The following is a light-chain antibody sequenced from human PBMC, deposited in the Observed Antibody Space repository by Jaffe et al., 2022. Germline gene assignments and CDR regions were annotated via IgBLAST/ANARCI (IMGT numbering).Light chain of an antibody. CDR1: TSNVGGFY. CDR2: TNN. CDR3: AAWDDSLRGVV. J-gene: IGLJ2*01. Sequence: QSVLTQPPSESGTPGQRVTIPCSGSTSNVGGFYVYWFQQVPGKAPKLLIQTNNQRPSGVPHRFSASKSGTSASLAISGLQSEDEADYYCAAWDDSLRGVVFGGGTRLTVL. V-gene: IGLV1-47*01.